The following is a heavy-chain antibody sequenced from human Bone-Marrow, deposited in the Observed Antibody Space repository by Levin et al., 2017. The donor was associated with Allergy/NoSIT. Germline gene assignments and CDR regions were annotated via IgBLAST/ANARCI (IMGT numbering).Heavy chain of an antibody. D-gene: IGHD6-19*01. CDR3: ARGLYASGWNYYDS. V-gene: IGHV4-59*01. CDR2: IYYSGAT. CDR1: GGSISHYY. J-gene: IGHJ4*02. Sequence: LSQTLSLTCTVSGGSISHYYWNWIRQSPGKGPEWIGYIYYSGATNYNPSLKSRVTISIDASKSQFSLKLISVTAADTGVYYCARGLYASGWNYYDSWGQGTLVTVSS.